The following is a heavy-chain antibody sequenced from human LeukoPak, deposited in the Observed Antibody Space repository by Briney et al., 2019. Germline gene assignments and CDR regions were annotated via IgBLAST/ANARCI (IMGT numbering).Heavy chain of an antibody. CDR2: IYYSGST. V-gene: IGHV4-59*01. D-gene: IGHD3-22*01. J-gene: IGHJ6*02. CDR1: GGSISSYY. Sequence: PSETLSLTCTVSGGSISSYYWSWIRQPPGKGLEWIGYIYYSGSTNYNPSLKSRVTISVDTSKNQFSLKLSSVTAADTAVYYCARGGSSGYFRLYYYYYGMDVWGQGTTVTVSS. CDR3: ARGGSSGYFRLYYYYYGMDV.